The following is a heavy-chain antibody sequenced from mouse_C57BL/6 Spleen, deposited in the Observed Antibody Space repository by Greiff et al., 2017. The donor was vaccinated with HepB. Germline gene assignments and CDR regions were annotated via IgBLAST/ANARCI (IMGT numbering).Heavy chain of an antibody. J-gene: IGHJ3*01. CDR1: GYTFTSYW. Sequence: QVQLQQPGAELVRPGTSVKLSCKASGYTFTSYWMHWVKQRPGQGLEWIGVIDPSDSYTNYNQKFKGKATLTVDTSSSTAYMQLSSLTSEDSAVYYCARRGDYGNYAWFAYWGQGTLVTVSA. CDR3: ARRGDYGNYAWFAY. D-gene: IGHD2-1*01. CDR2: IDPSDSYT. V-gene: IGHV1-59*01.